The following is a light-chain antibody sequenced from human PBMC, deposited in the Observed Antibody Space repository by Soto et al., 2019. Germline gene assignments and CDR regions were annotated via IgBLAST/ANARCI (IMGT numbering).Light chain of an antibody. J-gene: IGKJ5*01. V-gene: IGKV3-20*01. CDR2: SAS. CDR1: QTISSNY. Sequence: EIVSTQSPGTLSLSPGERATLSCRASQTISSNYLAWYQQKPGQAPRLLIYSASSRATGIPDRFSGSGSGTDFTLTISRLEPEDFAVYYCQQYGNSPFTFGQGTRLEIK. CDR3: QQYGNSPFT.